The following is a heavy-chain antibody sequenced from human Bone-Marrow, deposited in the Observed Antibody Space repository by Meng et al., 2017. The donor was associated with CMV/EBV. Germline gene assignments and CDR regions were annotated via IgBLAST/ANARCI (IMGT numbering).Heavy chain of an antibody. CDR1: GITFSSYG. Sequence: GESLKISCAASGITFSSYGMHWVRQAPGKGLECVAFIHYDGSSASYADFVKGRFTISRANSKNTLYLQMNSLRAEDTAVYYCARDGITIFGVVVNFDYWGQGNLVTVSS. CDR3: ARDGITIFGVVVNFDY. CDR2: IHYDGSSA. J-gene: IGHJ4*02. V-gene: IGHV3-30*02. D-gene: IGHD3-3*01.